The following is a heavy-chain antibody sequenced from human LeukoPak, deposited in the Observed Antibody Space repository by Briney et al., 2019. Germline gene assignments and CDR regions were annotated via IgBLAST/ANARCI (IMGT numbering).Heavy chain of an antibody. CDR3: ARQEYCSGGSCYTWFDP. V-gene: IGHV5-51*01. J-gene: IGHJ5*02. Sequence: GESLRISCKGSGYSINNYWIGWVRQMPGKGLEWMGIIYPADSDIRYSPSFQGQVTISADKSISTAYLQWSSLKASDTAMYYCARQEYCSGGSCYTWFDPWGQGTLVTVSS. D-gene: IGHD2-15*01. CDR2: IYPADSDI. CDR1: GYSINNYW.